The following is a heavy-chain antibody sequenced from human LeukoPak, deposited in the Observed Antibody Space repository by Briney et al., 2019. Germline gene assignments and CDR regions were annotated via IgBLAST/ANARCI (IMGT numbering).Heavy chain of an antibody. J-gene: IGHJ4*02. D-gene: IGHD1-1*01. V-gene: IGHV3-23*01. CDR2: ISRSGSTP. CDR3: ANLTPDSTTPTRF. CDR1: GFTFSAYD. Sequence: GGSLRLSCAGSGFTFSAYDLSWVRQAQGQGLEWVAAISRSGSTPYYTASVKGRFTVSRDNSKNTLFLQMNSLRAGDTAVYYCANLTPDSTTPTRFWGRGTLVIVSS.